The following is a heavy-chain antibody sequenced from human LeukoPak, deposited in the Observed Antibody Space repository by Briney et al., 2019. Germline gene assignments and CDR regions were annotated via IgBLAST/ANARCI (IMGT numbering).Heavy chain of an antibody. J-gene: IGHJ4*02. D-gene: IGHD5-18*01. Sequence: PGGSLRLSCEASGFTFSAYWMSWVRQAPGEGLEWVANIKQDGSQTYHADAVKGRFTISRDNAKTSLYLQMNSLRAEDTAVYYCARDLSGVTGYTYGRGIDYWGQGTLVTVSS. CDR2: IKQDGSQT. V-gene: IGHV3-7*01. CDR3: ARDLSGVTGYTYGRGIDY. CDR1: GFTFSAYW.